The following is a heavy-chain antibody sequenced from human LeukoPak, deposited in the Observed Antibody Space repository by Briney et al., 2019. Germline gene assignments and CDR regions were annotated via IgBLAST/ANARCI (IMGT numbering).Heavy chain of an antibody. CDR3: ARGPRGSPSYYYGSGSPIGPVDY. CDR2: IYYSGST. D-gene: IGHD3-10*01. Sequence: SQTLSLTCTVSGGSISSGDYYWGWIRQPPGKGLEWIGSIYYSGSTYYNPSLKSRVTISVDTSKNQFSLKLSSVTAADTAVYYCARGPRGSPSYYYGSGSPIGPVDYWGQGTLVTVSS. V-gene: IGHV4-39*07. J-gene: IGHJ4*02. CDR1: GGSISSGDYY.